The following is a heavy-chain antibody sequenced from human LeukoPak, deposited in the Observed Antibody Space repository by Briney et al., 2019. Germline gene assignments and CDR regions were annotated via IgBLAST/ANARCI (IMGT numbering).Heavy chain of an antibody. Sequence: GGSLRLSCAASGFTFSSYAMSWVRQAPGKGLEWVSAISGSGGSTYYADSVKGRFTISRDNSKNTLYLQMNSLRAEDTAVYYCAGAGSETQWRAFDFWGRGALVTVFS. J-gene: IGHJ4*02. D-gene: IGHD6-19*01. CDR3: AGAGSETQWRAFDF. CDR1: GFTFSSYA. CDR2: ISGSGGST. V-gene: IGHV3-23*01.